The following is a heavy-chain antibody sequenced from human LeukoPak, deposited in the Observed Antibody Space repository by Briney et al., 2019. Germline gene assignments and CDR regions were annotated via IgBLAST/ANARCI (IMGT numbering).Heavy chain of an antibody. CDR1: GGSFSGYY. Sequence: SETLSLTCAVYGGSFSGYYWSWIRQPPGKGLEWIGEVNDSGSTKYNLSLKSRVTISLGTSKNQFSLKLSSVTAADTAVYYCARSGSGYLRYYFDYWGQGTLVTVSS. CDR2: VNDSGST. D-gene: IGHD5-12*01. CDR3: ARSGSGYLRYYFDY. J-gene: IGHJ4*02. V-gene: IGHV4-34*01.